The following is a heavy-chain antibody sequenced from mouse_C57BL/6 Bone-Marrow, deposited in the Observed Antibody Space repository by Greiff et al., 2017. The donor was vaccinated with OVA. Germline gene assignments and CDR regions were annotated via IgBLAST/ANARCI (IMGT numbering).Heavy chain of an antibody. V-gene: IGHV1-81*01. Sequence: VQLQQSGAELARPGASVKLSCKASGYTFTSYGISWVKQRTGQGLEWIGEIYPRSGNTYYNEKFKGKATLTADKSSSTAYMELRSLTSEDSAVYFCARGDSWGQGTTLTGSS. CDR3: ARGDS. J-gene: IGHJ2*01. CDR1: GYTFTSYG. CDR2: IYPRSGNT.